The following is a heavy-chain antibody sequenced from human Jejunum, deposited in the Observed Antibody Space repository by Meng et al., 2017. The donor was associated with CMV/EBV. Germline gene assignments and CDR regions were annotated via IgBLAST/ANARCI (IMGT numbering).Heavy chain of an antibody. Sequence: GFTVSSNERSWVRQAPGKGPEWVSGIFGGGDTYYADVVKGRFTISRDNSKNTLYLQMNALRAEDTALYYCASFKQQLVGGTYWYFDLWGPGTLVTVSS. D-gene: IGHD6-13*01. CDR1: GFTVSSNE. V-gene: IGHV3-66*02. CDR2: IFGGGDT. J-gene: IGHJ2*01. CDR3: ASFKQQLVGGTYWYFDL.